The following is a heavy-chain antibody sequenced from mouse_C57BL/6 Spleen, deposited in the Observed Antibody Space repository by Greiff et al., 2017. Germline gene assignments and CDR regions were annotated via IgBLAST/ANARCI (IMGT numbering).Heavy chain of an antibody. CDR2: IVPSDSYT. V-gene: IGHV1-69*01. CDR3: ARNFGSQRSYFEC. CDR1: GYTFTSYW. Sequence: QVQLQQPGAELVMPGASVKLSCKASGYTFTSYWMHWVKQRPGQGLEWIGEIVPSDSYTNYNQKFKGKSTLTVDKSSSTAYMQLSSLTSEDSAVYYRARNFGSQRSYFECRGPGTTLTVAS. D-gene: IGHD1-1*01. J-gene: IGHJ2*01.